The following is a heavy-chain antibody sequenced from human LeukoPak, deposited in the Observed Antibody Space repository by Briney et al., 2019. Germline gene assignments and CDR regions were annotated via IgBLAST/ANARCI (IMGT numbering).Heavy chain of an antibody. D-gene: IGHD3-10*01. CDR3: ARKGDITYYGSGSYYPWYYFDY. Sequence: ASVKVSCKASGYTFTSYGISWVRQAPGQGLEWMGWISAYNGNTNYAQKLQGRVTMTTDTSTSTAYMELRSLRSDDTAVYYCARKGDITYYGSGSYYPWYYFDYWGQGTLVTVSS. CDR2: ISAYNGNT. V-gene: IGHV1-18*01. CDR1: GYTFTSYG. J-gene: IGHJ4*02.